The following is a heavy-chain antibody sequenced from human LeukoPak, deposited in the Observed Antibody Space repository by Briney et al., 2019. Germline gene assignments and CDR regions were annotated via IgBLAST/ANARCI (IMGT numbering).Heavy chain of an antibody. V-gene: IGHV1-69*06. J-gene: IGHJ4*02. Sequence: SVRVSCKAPGGTFSSYAISWVRQAPGQGLEWMGGIIPIFGTANYAQKFQGRVTITADKSTSTAYMELSSLRSEDTAVYYCAKGSSGYEFDYWGQGTLVTVSS. D-gene: IGHD3-22*01. CDR1: GGTFSSYA. CDR3: AKGSSGYEFDY. CDR2: IIPIFGTA.